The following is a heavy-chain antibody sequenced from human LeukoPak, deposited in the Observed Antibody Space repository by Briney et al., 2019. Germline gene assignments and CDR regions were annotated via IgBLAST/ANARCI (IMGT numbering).Heavy chain of an antibody. V-gene: IGHV3-7*01. Sequence: PGGSLTLPCVVSGFTFSNYWMTWVRQAPGKGLEWVANIQQDGSEKYYVDSVKGRFTIYRDNAKNTVYLQMNSLRAEDTAVCYCARDGTPNYSSGWVYMDVWGEGTTVTISS. J-gene: IGHJ6*03. CDR3: ARDGTPNYSSGWVYMDV. CDR1: GFTFSNYW. D-gene: IGHD6-25*01. CDR2: IQQDGSEK.